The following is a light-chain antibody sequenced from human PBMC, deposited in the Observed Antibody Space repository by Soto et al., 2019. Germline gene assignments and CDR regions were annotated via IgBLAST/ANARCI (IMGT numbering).Light chain of an antibody. CDR1: QSIRIF. Sequence: DIQMTQSPTSLSASVGDRVTITSRASQSIRIFVAWYQQKPGKAPKLLIYAASTLQSGVPSRFSSSGSGTDFTLTINSRQPEDVATYSCQKYCSVPVFGPGTKVEIK. V-gene: IGKV1-27*01. CDR2: AAS. J-gene: IGKJ3*01. CDR3: QKYCSVPV.